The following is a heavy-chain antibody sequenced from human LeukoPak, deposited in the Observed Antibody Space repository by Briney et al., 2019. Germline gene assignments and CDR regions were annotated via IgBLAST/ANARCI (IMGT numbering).Heavy chain of an antibody. V-gene: IGHV4-59*01. CDR2: IYYSGST. CDR1: GGSFSGYY. D-gene: IGHD2-15*01. CDR3: ARVPRDCSGGSCYPFWFDP. Sequence: PSETLSLTCAVYGGSFSGYYWTWIRQPPGKGLEWIGYIYYSGSTNYNPSLKSRVTISVDTSKNQFSLKLSSVTAADTAVYYCARVPRDCSGGSCYPFWFDPWGQGTLVTVSS. J-gene: IGHJ5*02.